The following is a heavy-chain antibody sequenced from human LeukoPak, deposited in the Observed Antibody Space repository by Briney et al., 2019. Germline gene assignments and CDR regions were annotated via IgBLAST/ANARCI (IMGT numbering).Heavy chain of an antibody. CDR2: INPNSGGT. CDR3: ARTGIAARWGFDY. CDR1: GYTFTAYY. Sequence: ASVKVSCKASGYTFTAYYMHWVRQAPGQGLEWMGWINPNSGGTNYAQKFQGRVTMTRDTSISTAYMELSRLRSDDTAVYYCARTGIAARWGFDYWGQGTLVTVSS. J-gene: IGHJ4*02. V-gene: IGHV1-2*02. D-gene: IGHD6-13*01.